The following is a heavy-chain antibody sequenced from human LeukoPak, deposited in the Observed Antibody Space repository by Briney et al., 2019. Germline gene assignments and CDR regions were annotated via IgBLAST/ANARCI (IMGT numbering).Heavy chain of an antibody. J-gene: IGHJ4*02. D-gene: IGHD5-24*01. CDR2: IYSSGGNI. V-gene: IGHV3-48*03. Sequence: PGGSLRLSCAASGFTFSSYEMNWVRQAPGKELEWVSCIYSSGGNIYYADSVKGRFTISRDNAKNSLYLQMNSLRVEDTAVYYCAREGADGYNVGFDYWGQGTLVTVSS. CDR1: GFTFSSYE. CDR3: AREGADGYNVGFDY.